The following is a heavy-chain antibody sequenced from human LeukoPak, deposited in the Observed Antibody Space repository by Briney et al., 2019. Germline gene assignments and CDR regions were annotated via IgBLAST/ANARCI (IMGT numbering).Heavy chain of an antibody. CDR1: GYTFTSYY. CDR2: INPSGGST. Sequence: ASVNVSCKASGYTFTSYYMHWVRQAPGQGLEWMGIINPSGGSTSYAQKFQGRVTMTRDTSTSTVYMELSSLRSGDTAVYYCARDMSGRDVLRFLEWLTNWFDPWGQGTLVTVSS. D-gene: IGHD3-3*01. CDR3: ARDMSGRDVLRFLEWLTNWFDP. V-gene: IGHV1-46*01. J-gene: IGHJ5*02.